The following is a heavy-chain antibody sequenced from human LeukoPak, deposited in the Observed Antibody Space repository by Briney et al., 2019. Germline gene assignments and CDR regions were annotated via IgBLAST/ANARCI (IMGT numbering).Heavy chain of an antibody. CDR2: IYYSGST. V-gene: IGHV4-31*03. D-gene: IGHD2-2*01. CDR3: ARGVGRYCSSTSCPTYFDY. J-gene: IGHJ4*02. Sequence: SETLSLTCTVSGGSISSGGYYWSWIRQRPGKGLEWIGYIYYSGSTYYNPSLKSRVTISVDTSKNQFSLKLSSVTAADTAVYYCARGVGRYCSSTSCPTYFDYWGQGTLVTVSS. CDR1: GGSISSGGYY.